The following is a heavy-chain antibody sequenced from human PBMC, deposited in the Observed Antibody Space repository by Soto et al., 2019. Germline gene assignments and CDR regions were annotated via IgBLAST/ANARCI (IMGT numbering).Heavy chain of an antibody. J-gene: IGHJ2*01. Sequence: QVQLEESGGGVVQPGRSLRLSCAASGFTFSSYGMHWVRQAPGKGLAWVAVIWYDGSNKYYADSVKGRFTISRDNSKNTLYLQMNSMGAEDTAVYYCARIPQIAVAGTRFGYFDLWGRGPLVTVSS. CDR1: GFTFSSYG. CDR2: IWYDGSNK. V-gene: IGHV3-33*01. CDR3: ARIPQIAVAGTRFGYFDL. D-gene: IGHD6-19*01.